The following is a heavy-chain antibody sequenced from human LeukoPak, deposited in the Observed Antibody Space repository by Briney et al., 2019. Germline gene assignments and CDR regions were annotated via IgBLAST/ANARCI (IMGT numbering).Heavy chain of an antibody. J-gene: IGHJ4*02. CDR3: ARGRRGSGYFVFPDY. D-gene: IGHD3-22*01. CDR2: ISSSSSTI. CDR1: GFTFSSYS. Sequence: PGGSLRLSCAASGFTFSSYSMNWVRQAPGKGLEWVSYISSSSSTIYYADSVKGRFTISRDNAKNSLYLQMNSLRAEDTAVYYCARGRRGSGYFVFPDYWGQGTLVTVSS. V-gene: IGHV3-48*01.